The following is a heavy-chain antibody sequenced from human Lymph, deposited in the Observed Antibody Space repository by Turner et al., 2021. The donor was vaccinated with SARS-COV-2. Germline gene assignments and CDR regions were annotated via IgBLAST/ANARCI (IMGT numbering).Heavy chain of an antibody. Sequence: QVQLGESGGGVVQPGRSLRLSCAATGFTFSTYAIHWGRQAAGKGLEWVAVISYDGSNKYYADSVKGRFTISRDNSKNTLYLQMNSLRAEDTAVYYCARYGSGGYFYYGLDVWGQGTTVTVSS. D-gene: IGHD3-10*01. CDR1: GFTFSTYA. CDR2: ISYDGSNK. CDR3: ARYGSGGYFYYGLDV. J-gene: IGHJ6*02. V-gene: IGHV3-30*04.